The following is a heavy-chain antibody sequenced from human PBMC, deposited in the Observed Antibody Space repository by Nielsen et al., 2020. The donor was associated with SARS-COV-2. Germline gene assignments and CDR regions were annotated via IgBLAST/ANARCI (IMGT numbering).Heavy chain of an antibody. V-gene: IGHV3-21*01. CDR3: AREVAAAGDYGMDV. J-gene: IGHJ6*02. CDR2: ISSSSSYI. D-gene: IGHD6-13*01. Sequence: ETLSLTCAASGFTFSSYSMNWVRQAPGKGLEWVSSISSSSSYIYYADSVKGRFTISRDNSKNTLYLQMNSLRAEDTAVYYCAREVAAAGDYGMDVWGQGTTVTVSS. CDR1: GFTFSSYS.